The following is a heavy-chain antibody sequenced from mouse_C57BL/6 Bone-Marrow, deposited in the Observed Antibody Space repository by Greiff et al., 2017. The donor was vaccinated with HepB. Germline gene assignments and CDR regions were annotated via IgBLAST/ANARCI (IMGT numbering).Heavy chain of an antibody. CDR2: IYPGDGDT. Sequence: VKLQESGPELVKPGASVKISCKASGYAFSSSWMNWVKQRPGQGLEWIGRIYPGDGDTNYNGKFKGKATLTADQSSSTAYMQLSSLTSEDSAVYFCARDRLWSYYFDYWGQGTTLTVSS. CDR1: GYAFSSSW. D-gene: IGHD1-1*02. J-gene: IGHJ2*01. CDR3: ARDRLWSYYFDY. V-gene: IGHV1-82*01.